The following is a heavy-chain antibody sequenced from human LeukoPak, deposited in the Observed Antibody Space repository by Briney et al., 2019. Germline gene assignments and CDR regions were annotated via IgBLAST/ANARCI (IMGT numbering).Heavy chain of an antibody. CDR1: GGSISSYY. J-gene: IGHJ4*02. CDR2: IYYSGST. CDR3: ARAPGGKYCGGDCYSVFDY. Sequence: SETLSLTCTVSGGSISSYYWSWIRQPPGKGLEWIGYIYYSGSTNYNPSLMSRVTISVDTSKNQFSLKLSSVTAADTAVYYCARAPGGKYCGGDCYSVFDYWGQGTLVTVSS. V-gene: IGHV4-59*01. D-gene: IGHD2-21*02.